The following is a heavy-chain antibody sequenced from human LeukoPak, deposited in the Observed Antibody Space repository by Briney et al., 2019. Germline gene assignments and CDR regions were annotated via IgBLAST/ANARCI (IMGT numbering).Heavy chain of an antibody. CDR3: ARDKIAAAAQFDY. J-gene: IGHJ4*02. CDR1: GFTFSDYY. D-gene: IGHD6-13*01. Sequence: PGGSLRLSCAASGFTFSDYYMSWIRQAPGKGLEWVSYISSSGSTIYYADSVKGRFTISRDNAKNSLYLQMNSLRAEDTAVYYCARDKIAAAAQFDYWGQGTLVTVSS. CDR2: ISSSGSTI. V-gene: IGHV3-11*04.